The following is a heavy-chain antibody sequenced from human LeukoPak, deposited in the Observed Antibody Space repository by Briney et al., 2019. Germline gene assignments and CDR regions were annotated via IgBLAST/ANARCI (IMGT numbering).Heavy chain of an antibody. Sequence: GGSLRLSCAASGFTFSSYAMSWVRQAPGKGLEWVSAISGSGGSTYYADSVKGRFTISRDNSKNTPYLQMNSLRAEDTAVYYCAKTGGRITMIVVVHWGQGTLVTVSS. V-gene: IGHV3-23*01. J-gene: IGHJ4*02. CDR2: ISGSGGST. D-gene: IGHD3-22*01. CDR3: AKTGGRITMIVVVH. CDR1: GFTFSSYA.